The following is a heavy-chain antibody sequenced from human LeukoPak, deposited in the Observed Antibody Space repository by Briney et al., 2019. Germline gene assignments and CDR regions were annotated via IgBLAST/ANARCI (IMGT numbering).Heavy chain of an antibody. CDR2: INHSGST. V-gene: IGHV4-34*01. J-gene: IGHJ6*04. D-gene: IGHD3-9*01. Sequence: SETLSLTCAVYGGSFSGYYWSWIRQPPGKGLEWIGEINHSGSTNYNPSLKSRVTISVDTSKNQFSLKLSSVTAADAAVYYCAPRNYDILTGYSSYGMDVWGKGTTVTVSS. CDR3: APRNYDILTGYSSYGMDV. CDR1: GGSFSGYY.